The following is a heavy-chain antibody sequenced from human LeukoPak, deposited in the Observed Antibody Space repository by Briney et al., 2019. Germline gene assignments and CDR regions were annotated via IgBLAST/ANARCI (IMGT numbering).Heavy chain of an antibody. J-gene: IGHJ4*02. Sequence: GASVTVSCTASEYAFTGSAIHWVRQAPGQRLEWMGWINAGNGNTKYSQKFQGRVTITRDTSASTAYMELSSLRSEDTAVYYCARGRRFLEWLLYYWGQGTLVTVSS. V-gene: IGHV1-3*01. D-gene: IGHD3-3*01. CDR3: ARGRRFLEWLLYY. CDR2: INAGNGNT. CDR1: EYAFTGSA.